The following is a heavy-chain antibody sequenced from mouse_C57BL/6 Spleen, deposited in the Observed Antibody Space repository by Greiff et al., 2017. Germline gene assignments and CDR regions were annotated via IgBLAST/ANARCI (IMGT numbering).Heavy chain of an antibody. CDR1: GYTFTDYN. CDR3: ARWDYGGAMDY. D-gene: IGHD2-4*01. CDR2: INPNTGGT. Sequence: EVKLQQSGPELVKPGASVKIPCKASGYTFTDYNMDWVKQSHGKSLEWIGDINPNTGGTIYNQKFKGKATLTVDKSSSTAYMELRSLTSEDTAVYYCARWDYGGAMDYWGQGTSVTVSS. V-gene: IGHV1-18*01. J-gene: IGHJ4*01.